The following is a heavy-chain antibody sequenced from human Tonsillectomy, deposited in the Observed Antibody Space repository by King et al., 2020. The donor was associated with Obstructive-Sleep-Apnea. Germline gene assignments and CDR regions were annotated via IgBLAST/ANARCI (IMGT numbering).Heavy chain of an antibody. CDR3: AREGATTRFDY. Sequence: GQLVQSGAEVKKPGASVKVSCKASGYTFTSYYMHWVRQAPGQGLEWMGIINPSGGSTSYAQKFQGRVTMTRDTSTSTVYMELRSLRSEDTAVYYCAREGATTRFDYWGQGTLVTVSS. CDR2: INPSGGST. V-gene: IGHV1-46*01. D-gene: IGHD5-12*01. CDR1: GYTFTSYY. J-gene: IGHJ4*02.